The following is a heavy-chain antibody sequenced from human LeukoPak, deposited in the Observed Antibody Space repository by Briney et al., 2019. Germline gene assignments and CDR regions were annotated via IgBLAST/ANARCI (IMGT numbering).Heavy chain of an antibody. V-gene: IGHV5-51*01. J-gene: IGHJ4*02. CDR3: ARHGPGNYVGY. CDR2: IYPGDSDT. Sequence: GESLKISCKGFGYSFTNYWIGWVCQMPGKGLAWMGIIYPGDSDTKYSPSFQGQVTISADKSISTAYLQWSSLKASDTAVYYCARHGPGNYVGYWGQGTLVTVSS. D-gene: IGHD6-13*01. CDR1: GYSFTNYW.